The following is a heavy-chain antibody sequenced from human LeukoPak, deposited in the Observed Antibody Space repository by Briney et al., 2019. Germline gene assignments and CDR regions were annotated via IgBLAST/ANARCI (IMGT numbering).Heavy chain of an antibody. Sequence: PGGSLRLSCAASGFTFSSYEMKWLRQARGKGVEWVSYISSSGSTIYYADSVKGRFTISRDNAKNSLYLQMNSLRAEDTAVYYCARVGWDSSGYYYDYWGQGTLVTVSS. J-gene: IGHJ4*02. CDR1: GFTFSSYE. V-gene: IGHV3-48*03. CDR2: ISSSGSTI. D-gene: IGHD3-22*01. CDR3: ARVGWDSSGYYYDY.